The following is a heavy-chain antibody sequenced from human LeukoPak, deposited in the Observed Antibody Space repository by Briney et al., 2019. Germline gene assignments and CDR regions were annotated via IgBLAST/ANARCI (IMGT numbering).Heavy chain of an antibody. CDR1: GGSIRRYY. CDR3: TRDHREGWSYD. J-gene: IGHJ4*02. Sequence: SETLSLTCTVSGGSIRRYYWTWVRQPAGKGLEWIGRLSASGDTNYNPSLQSRVTMSVDTSKNQVSLRLSSVTVADTAVYYCTRDHREGWSYDWGQGTLVTVSS. D-gene: IGHD1-26*01. CDR2: LSASGDT. V-gene: IGHV4-4*07.